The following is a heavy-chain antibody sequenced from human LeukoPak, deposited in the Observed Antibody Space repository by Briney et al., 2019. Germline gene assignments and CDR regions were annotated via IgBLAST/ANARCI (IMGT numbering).Heavy chain of an antibody. CDR3: AKDGLAVAGTRRVPIDY. CDR2: ISYDGSNK. J-gene: IGHJ4*02. Sequence: GGSLRLSCAASGFTFSSYGMHWVRKAPGKGLEWVAVISYDGSNKYYADSVKGRFTISRDNSKNTLYLQMDSLRAEDTAVYYCAKDGLAVAGTRRVPIDYWGQGTLVTVSS. D-gene: IGHD6-19*01. CDR1: GFTFSSYG. V-gene: IGHV3-30*18.